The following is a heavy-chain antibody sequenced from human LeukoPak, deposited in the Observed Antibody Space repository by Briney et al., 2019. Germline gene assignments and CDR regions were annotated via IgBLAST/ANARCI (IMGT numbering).Heavy chain of an antibody. CDR3: ARHKNLGVAPFDY. D-gene: IGHD3-16*01. Sequence: SETLSLTCTVSGGSISSGSHYWAWIRQPPGKGLEWIGSIHYSGNTYYSPSLKSRVTISIDMSKNQFSLKLSSMPAADTAIYYCARHKNLGVAPFDYWGQGILVTVSS. J-gene: IGHJ4*02. CDR2: IHYSGNT. CDR1: GGSISSGSHY. V-gene: IGHV4-39*01.